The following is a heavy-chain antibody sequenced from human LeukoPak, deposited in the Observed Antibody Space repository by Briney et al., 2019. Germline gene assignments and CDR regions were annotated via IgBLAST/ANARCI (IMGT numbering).Heavy chain of an antibody. CDR2: IIPFIGAP. V-gene: IGHV1-69*13. Sequence: GASVKVSCTASGGTFRTDAIAWIRQAPGEGLEWMGGIIPFIGAPNFAQRFHGRVTITADETTSTVYMELSSLRSEDTAVYYCAREVITETTLGWFDPWGQGTLITVSS. D-gene: IGHD1-7*01. J-gene: IGHJ5*02. CDR1: GGTFRTDA. CDR3: AREVITETTLGWFDP.